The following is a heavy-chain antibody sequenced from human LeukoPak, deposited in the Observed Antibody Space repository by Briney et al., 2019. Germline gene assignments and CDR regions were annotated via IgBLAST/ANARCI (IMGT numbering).Heavy chain of an antibody. D-gene: IGHD3-16*02. CDR1: GFTFSSYG. CDR3: AKDDYRYVDY. CDR2: IGNDENNK. V-gene: IGHV3-30*02. J-gene: IGHJ4*02. Sequence: PGGSLRLSCAASGFTFSSYGIHWVRQAPGKGLEWVAFIGNDENNKKFADPVKDRFTISRDNSKSTVYLQMNSLRVEDTAVYYCAKDDYRYVDYWGQGTLVTVSS.